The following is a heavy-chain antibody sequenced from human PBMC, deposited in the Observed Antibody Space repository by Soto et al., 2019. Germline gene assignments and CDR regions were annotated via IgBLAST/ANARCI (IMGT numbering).Heavy chain of an antibody. Sequence: GGSLRLSCAASGFTFSSYAMNWVRQAPGKGLEWVSVISGSGESTYYADSVKGRFTISRDNSKNTLYLQMNSLRADDTAVYYCASRSSGWYFDYWGQGTLVTVSS. D-gene: IGHD6-19*01. CDR3: ASRSSGWYFDY. CDR2: ISGSGEST. CDR1: GFTFSSYA. J-gene: IGHJ4*02. V-gene: IGHV3-23*01.